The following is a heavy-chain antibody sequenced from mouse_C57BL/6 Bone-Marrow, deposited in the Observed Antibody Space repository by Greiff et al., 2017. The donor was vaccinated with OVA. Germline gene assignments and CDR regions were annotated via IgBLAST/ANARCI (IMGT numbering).Heavy chain of an antibody. CDR2: SRNKANDYTT. CDR3: ARDALEYSWFAY. Sequence: EAKVVESGGGLVQSGRSLRLSCATSGFTFSDFYMEWVRQAPGKGLEWIAASRNKANDYTTEYSASVKGRFIVSRDTSQSILYLQMNALRAEDTAIYYCARDALEYSWFAYWGQGTLVTVSA. V-gene: IGHV7-1*01. D-gene: IGHD5-1*01. J-gene: IGHJ3*01. CDR1: GFTFSDFY.